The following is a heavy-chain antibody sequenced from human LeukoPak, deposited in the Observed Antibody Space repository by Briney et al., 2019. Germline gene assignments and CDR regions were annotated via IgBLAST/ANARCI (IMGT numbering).Heavy chain of an antibody. CDR3: ARVTGYMTEDYFDY. CDR1: GYSVSSGYY. V-gene: IGHV4-38-2*02. Sequence: PSETLSLTCTVSGYSVSSGYYWGWLRQPPGEGLEWVGITYHSGSTYYNPSLKRRVTISVDTSKNQFSLKLSSVTAADTAVYYCARVTGYMTEDYFDYWGQGTLITVSS. CDR2: TYHSGST. D-gene: IGHD6-13*01. J-gene: IGHJ4*02.